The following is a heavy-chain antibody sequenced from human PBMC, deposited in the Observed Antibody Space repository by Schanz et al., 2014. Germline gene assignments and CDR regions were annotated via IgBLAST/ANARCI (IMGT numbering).Heavy chain of an antibody. V-gene: IGHV3-30*18. CDR2: ISYDGSNK. J-gene: IGHJ6*02. CDR1: GFTVSSNH. CDR3: AKGMGYCSGGTCYDYYYYGLDV. Sequence: GQLAESGGGLVQPGGSLRLSCAVSGFTVSSNHMSWVRQAPGKGLEWVAVISYDGSNKYYADSVKGRFTISRDNSKNTLYLQMNSLSADDTAVFYCAKGMGYCSGGTCYDYYYYGLDVWGQGTTVTVSS. D-gene: IGHD2-15*01.